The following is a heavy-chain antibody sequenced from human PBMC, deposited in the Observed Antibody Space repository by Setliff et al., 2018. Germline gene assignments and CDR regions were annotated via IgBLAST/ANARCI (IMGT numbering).Heavy chain of an antibody. CDR2: ISGDSVYI. CDR1: GLTFSTYF. J-gene: IGHJ4*02. V-gene: IGHV3-23*01. CDR3: ANHNPARRALNGTPLDN. Sequence: GGSLRLSCAASGLTFSTYFMSWVRQAPGKGLEWVSAISGDSVYIYYADSVKGRFTISRDNSKNTLYLQMRSLRAEDTAIYYCANHNPARRALNGTPLDNWGQGTLVTVSS. D-gene: IGHD3-9*01.